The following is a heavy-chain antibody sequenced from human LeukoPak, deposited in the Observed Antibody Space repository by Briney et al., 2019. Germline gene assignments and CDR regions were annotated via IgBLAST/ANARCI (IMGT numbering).Heavy chain of an antibody. CDR3: AREYSSGPYFDY. V-gene: IGHV1-8*01. Sequence: ASVKVSCKASGYTFTSYDINWVRQATGQGLEWMGWMNPNSGNTGYAQKFQGRVTMTRNTSISTAYMELSSLRSEDTAVYYCAREYSSGPYFDYWGQGTLVTVSS. CDR2: MNPNSGNT. CDR1: GYTFTSYD. D-gene: IGHD3-22*01. J-gene: IGHJ4*02.